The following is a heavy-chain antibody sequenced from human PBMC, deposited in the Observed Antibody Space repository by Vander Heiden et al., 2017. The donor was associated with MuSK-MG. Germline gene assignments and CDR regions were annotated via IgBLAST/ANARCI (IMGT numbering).Heavy chain of an antibody. Sequence: QVQLVESGGGVVQPGRSLRLSCAASGFTFSSYAMHWVRQAPGKGLEWVAVISYDGSNKYYADSVKGRFTISRDNSKNTLYLQMNSLRAEDTAVYYCARDNSSSWFNFDYWGQGPLVTVSS. J-gene: IGHJ4*02. D-gene: IGHD6-13*01. CDR2: ISYDGSNK. CDR1: GFTFSSYA. V-gene: IGHV3-30*04. CDR3: ARDNSSSWFNFDY.